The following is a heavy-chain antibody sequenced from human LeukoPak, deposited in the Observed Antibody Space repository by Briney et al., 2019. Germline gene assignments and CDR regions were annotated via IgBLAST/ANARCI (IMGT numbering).Heavy chain of an antibody. CDR2: INPNSGGT. CDR3: ARECRSGGWYALYLDY. V-gene: IGHV1-2*06. CDR1: GYTFTGYY. D-gene: IGHD6-19*01. Sequence: ASVKVSCKASGYTFTGYYMHWVRQAPGQGLEWMGRINPNSGGTNYAQKFQGRVTMTRDTSISTAYMELSRLRSDDTAVYYCARECRSGGWYALYLDYWGQGTLVTVSS. J-gene: IGHJ4*02.